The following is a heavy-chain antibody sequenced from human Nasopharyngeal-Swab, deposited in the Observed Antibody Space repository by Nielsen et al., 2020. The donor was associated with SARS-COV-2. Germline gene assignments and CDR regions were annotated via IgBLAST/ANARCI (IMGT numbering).Heavy chain of an antibody. CDR2: ISSSSSTI. V-gene: IGHV3-48*02. CDR1: GFTFSSYS. Sequence: GESLEISCAASGFTFSSYSMNWVRQAPGKGLEWVSYISSSSSTIYYADSVKGRFTISRDNAKNSLYLQMNSLRDEDTAVYYCAREPAARPPAPDYYYYYGMDVWGQGTTVTVSS. J-gene: IGHJ6*02. CDR3: AREPAARPPAPDYYYYYGMDV. D-gene: IGHD6-6*01.